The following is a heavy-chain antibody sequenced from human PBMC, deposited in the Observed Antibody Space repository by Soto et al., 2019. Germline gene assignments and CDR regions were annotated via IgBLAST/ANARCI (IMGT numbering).Heavy chain of an antibody. V-gene: IGHV3-15*01. J-gene: IGHJ4*02. CDR2: IKSKSDGGTT. CDR3: TTVDDDF. Sequence: GGSLRLSCAAYGFTFSNAWMSWVRQAPGKGLEWVCRIKSKSDGGTTDYAAPVKGRFTILRDDSKNTQYLQMNSLKTEDTAVYYCTTVDDDFWGPGTLVTVSS. CDR1: GFTFSNAW.